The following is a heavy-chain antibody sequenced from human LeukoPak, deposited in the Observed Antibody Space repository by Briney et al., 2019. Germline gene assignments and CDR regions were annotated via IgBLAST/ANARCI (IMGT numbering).Heavy chain of an antibody. D-gene: IGHD4-11*01. CDR1: GGSISSHY. Sequence: SETLSLTCTVSGGSISSHYWSWIRQPPGKGLEWIGYIYYSGSTNYNPSLKSRVTISVDTSKNQFSLKLSSVAAADTAVYYCARETTADPNWFDPWGQGTLVTVSS. V-gene: IGHV4-59*11. J-gene: IGHJ5*02. CDR3: ARETTADPNWFDP. CDR2: IYYSGST.